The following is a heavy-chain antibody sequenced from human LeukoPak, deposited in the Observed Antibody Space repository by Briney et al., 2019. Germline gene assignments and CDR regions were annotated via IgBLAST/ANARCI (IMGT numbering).Heavy chain of an antibody. CDR3: AKNLDSSGYYLFDY. CDR1: GFTFSSYA. Sequence: GGSLRLSCAASGFTFSSYAMSWVRQAPGKGLEWVSAISGSGGSTYYADSVKGRFTISRGNSKNTLYLQMNSLRAEDTAVYYCAKNLDSSGYYLFDYWGQGTLVTVSS. CDR2: ISGSGGST. J-gene: IGHJ4*02. V-gene: IGHV3-23*01. D-gene: IGHD3-22*01.